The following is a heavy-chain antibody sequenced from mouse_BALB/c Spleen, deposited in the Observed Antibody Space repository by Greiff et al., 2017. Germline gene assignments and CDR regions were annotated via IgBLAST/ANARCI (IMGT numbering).Heavy chain of an antibody. Sequence: EVQRVESGGGLVKPGGSLKLSCAASGFTFSSYAMSWVRQTPEKRLEWVASISSGGSTYYPDSVKGRFTISRDNARKILYLQMSSLRSEDTAMYYCARERYGNFYAMDYRGEGTSDTVSS. J-gene: IGHJ4*01. CDR1: GFTFSSYA. CDR2: ISSGGST. D-gene: IGHD2-10*02. CDR3: ARERYGNFYAMDY. V-gene: IGHV5-6-5*01.